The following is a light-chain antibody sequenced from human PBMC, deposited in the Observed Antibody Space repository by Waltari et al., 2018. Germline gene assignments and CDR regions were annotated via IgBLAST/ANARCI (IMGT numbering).Light chain of an antibody. J-gene: IGKJ4*01. Sequence: DIQMAQSPPSLSASIGDTVTIPCRASENIYNYINWYQHKPGKAPKLLIYSSSTLQSGVPSRFVGSGSGTDFTLTISSLQPDDFATYFCQQSYSTPYLTFGGGTKVEVK. CDR3: QQSYSTPYLT. V-gene: IGKV1-39*01. CDR1: ENIYNY. CDR2: SSS.